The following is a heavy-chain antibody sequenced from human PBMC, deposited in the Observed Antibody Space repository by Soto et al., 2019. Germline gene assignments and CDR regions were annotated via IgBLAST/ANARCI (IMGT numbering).Heavy chain of an antibody. CDR2: IYYSGST. J-gene: IGHJ4*02. Sequence: SETLSLTCTVSGGSISSGGYYWSWIRQHPGKGLEWIGYIYYSGSTYYNPSLKSRVTISVDTSKNQFSLKLSSVTAADTAVYYCARESSGWYRVFDYWGQGTLVTVS. V-gene: IGHV4-31*03. D-gene: IGHD6-19*01. CDR3: ARESSGWYRVFDY. CDR1: GGSISSGGYY.